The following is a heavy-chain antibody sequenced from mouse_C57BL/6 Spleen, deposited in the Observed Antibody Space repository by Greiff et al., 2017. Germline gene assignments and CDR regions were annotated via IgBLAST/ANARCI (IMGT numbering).Heavy chain of an antibody. V-gene: IGHV1-63*01. D-gene: IGHD3-2*02. CDR1: GYTFTNYW. CDR3: ARSVSSGYSWFAY. Sequence: QVQLQQSGAELVRPGTSVKMSCKASGYTFTNYWIGWAKQRPGHGLEWIGDIYPGGGYTNYNETFKGKATLTADKSSSTAYMQFSSLTSEGSAIYYCARSVSSGYSWFAYWGQGTLVTVSA. CDR2: IYPGGGYT. J-gene: IGHJ3*01.